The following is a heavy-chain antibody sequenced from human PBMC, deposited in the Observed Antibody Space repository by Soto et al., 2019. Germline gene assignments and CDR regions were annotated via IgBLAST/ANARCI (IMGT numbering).Heavy chain of an antibody. CDR2: INHSGST. CDR1: GGSFSGYY. Sequence: SETLSLTCAVYGGSFSGYYWSWIRQPPGKGLEWIGEINHSGSTNYNPSIKSRVTISVDTSKNQFSLKLSSVTAADTAVYYCARGLGGCPWFDPWGQGTLVTVSS. J-gene: IGHJ5*02. CDR3: ARGLGGCPWFDP. V-gene: IGHV4-34*01. D-gene: IGHD3-10*01.